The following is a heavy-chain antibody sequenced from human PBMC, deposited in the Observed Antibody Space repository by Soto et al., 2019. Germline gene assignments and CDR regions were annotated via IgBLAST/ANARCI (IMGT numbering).Heavy chain of an antibody. CDR3: AKIKDYSVYPLREY. CDR2: SYHSGST. Sequence: QVQLQESGPGLVKPSGTLSLTCAVSGGSINNSDWWSWVRQPPGKGLEWIGESYHSGSTTYNPSLKSRVTMSVDKSKNQFSLKLSSVTAADPAVYYCAKIKDYSVYPLREYWGQGTLVTVSS. J-gene: IGHJ4*02. V-gene: IGHV4-4*02. D-gene: IGHD4-17*01. CDR1: GGSINNSDW.